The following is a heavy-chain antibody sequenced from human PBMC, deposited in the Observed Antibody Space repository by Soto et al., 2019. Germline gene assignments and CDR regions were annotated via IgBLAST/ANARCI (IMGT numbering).Heavy chain of an antibody. J-gene: IGHJ4*02. CDR1: GGSVSSAGYY. CDR3: ARDLSGYCSGYSCYSGIDY. D-gene: IGHD2-15*01. Sequence: KPSETLSLTCTVSGGSVSSAGYYWSWIRQHPGGGLEWIGYIYYSGSTDYNPSLKSRVTISVDMSKNQFSLKLRSVTAADTAVYYCARDLSGYCSGYSCYSGIDYWGQGTLVTVSS. V-gene: IGHV4-31*03. CDR2: IYYSGST.